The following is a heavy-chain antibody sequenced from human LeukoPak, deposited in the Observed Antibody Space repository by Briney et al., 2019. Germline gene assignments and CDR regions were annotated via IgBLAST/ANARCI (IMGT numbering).Heavy chain of an antibody. Sequence: GGSLRLSCAASGSTFDDYAMHWVRQAPGKGLEWVSGISWNSGSIGYADSVKGRFTISRDNAKNSLYLQMNSLRAEDTALYYCAKDSSSWLVGAFDIWGQGTMVTVSS. D-gene: IGHD6-13*01. CDR3: AKDSSSWLVGAFDI. V-gene: IGHV3-9*01. CDR1: GSTFDDYA. J-gene: IGHJ3*02. CDR2: ISWNSGSI.